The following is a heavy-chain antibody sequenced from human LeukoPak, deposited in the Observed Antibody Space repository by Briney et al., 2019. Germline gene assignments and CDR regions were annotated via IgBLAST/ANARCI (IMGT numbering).Heavy chain of an antibody. V-gene: IGHV3-43*02. CDR2: ISADGGST. CDR3: AKESGKFDY. Sequence: GGSLRLSCVACGLTFHDYVMHWVRQAPGTGLEWVSLISADGGSTVYADSVRGRFSIYRDNSKNSLYLQMNSLRTEDTAMYYCAKESGKFDYWGQGTLVAVSS. J-gene: IGHJ4*02. CDR1: GLTFHDYV.